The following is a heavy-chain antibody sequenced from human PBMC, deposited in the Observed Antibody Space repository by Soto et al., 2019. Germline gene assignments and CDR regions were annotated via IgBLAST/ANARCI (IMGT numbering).Heavy chain of an antibody. CDR2: IYYSGST. CDR1: GGSISSGGYY. J-gene: IGHJ5*02. V-gene: IGHV4-31*03. D-gene: IGHD6-13*01. Sequence: QVQLQESGPGLVKPSQTLSLTCTVSGGSISSGGYYWSWIRQHPGKGLEWIGYIYYSGSTYYNPSLKSRVTISVDTSKTQFSLKLSSVTAADTAVYYCAKGGIAAAGVNWFDPWGQGTLVTVSS. CDR3: AKGGIAAAGVNWFDP.